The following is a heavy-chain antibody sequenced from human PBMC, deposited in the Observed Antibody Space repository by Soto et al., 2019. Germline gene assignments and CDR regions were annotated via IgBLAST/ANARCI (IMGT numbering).Heavy chain of an antibody. J-gene: IGHJ3*02. V-gene: IGHV4-31*03. Sequence: SETLSLTCTFSGVSISSGGYYLSWIRQHPGKGLEWIGYIYYSGSTYYNPSLESRVTISVDTSKNQFSLKLSSVTAADTAVYYCARDNGLRDAFDIWGQGTMVTVSS. CDR2: IYYSGST. CDR1: GVSISSGGYY. CDR3: ARDNGLRDAFDI. D-gene: IGHD5-12*01.